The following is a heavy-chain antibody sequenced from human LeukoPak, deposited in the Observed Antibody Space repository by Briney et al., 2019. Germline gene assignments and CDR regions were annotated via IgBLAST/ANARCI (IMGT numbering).Heavy chain of an antibody. D-gene: IGHD1-26*01. CDR3: AKVGRSGYYYYMDV. V-gene: IGHV3-30*18. CDR1: GFTFSSYA. Sequence: GGSLRLSCAASGFTFSSYAMHWVRQAPGKGLEWVAVISYDGSNKYYADSVKGRFTISRNNSKNTLYLQMNSLRAEDTAVYYCAKVGRSGYYYYMDVWGKGTTVTVSS. J-gene: IGHJ6*03. CDR2: ISYDGSNK.